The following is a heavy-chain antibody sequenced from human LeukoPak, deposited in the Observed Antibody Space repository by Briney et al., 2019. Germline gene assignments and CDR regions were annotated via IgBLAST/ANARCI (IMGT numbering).Heavy chain of an antibody. CDR2: ISTDGSST. Sequence: GGSLRLSCAASGFTFSSYWMHWVRQAPGKERVCFSRISTDGSSTTYADSVKGRFTISRDNVKNTLFLQMNSLRAEDTAVYYCASYLTSIPSGMDVWGQGTTVTVSS. V-gene: IGHV3-74*01. J-gene: IGHJ6*02. D-gene: IGHD2/OR15-2a*01. CDR1: GFTFSSYW. CDR3: ASYLTSIPSGMDV.